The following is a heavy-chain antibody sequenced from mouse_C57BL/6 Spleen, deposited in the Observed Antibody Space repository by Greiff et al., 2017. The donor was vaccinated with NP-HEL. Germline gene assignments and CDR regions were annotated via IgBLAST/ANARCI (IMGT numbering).Heavy chain of an antibody. Sequence: VQRVESGAELVRPGASVTLSCKASGYTFTDYEMHWVKQTPVHGLEWIGAIDPETGGTAYNQKFKGKAILTADKSSSTAYMELRSLTSEDSAVYYCTRSGTTVPWFAYWGQGTLVTVSA. CDR3: TRSGTTVPWFAY. CDR1: GYTFTDYE. J-gene: IGHJ3*01. CDR2: IDPETGGT. V-gene: IGHV1-15*01. D-gene: IGHD1-1*01.